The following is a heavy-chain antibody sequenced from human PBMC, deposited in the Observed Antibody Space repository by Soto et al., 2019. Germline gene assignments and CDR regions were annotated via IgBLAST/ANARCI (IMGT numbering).Heavy chain of an antibody. CDR3: ASFAASSGYYSYYFDY. V-gene: IGHV1-69*01. CDR2: IIPIFGTA. CDR1: GGTFSSYA. Sequence: QVQLVQSGAEVKKPGSSVKVSCKASGGTFSSYAISWVRQAPGQGLEWMGGIIPIFGTANYARKFQGRVTITADESTSTAYMELSSLRSEDTAVYYCASFAASSGYYSYYFDYWGQGTLVTVSS. D-gene: IGHD3-22*01. J-gene: IGHJ4*02.